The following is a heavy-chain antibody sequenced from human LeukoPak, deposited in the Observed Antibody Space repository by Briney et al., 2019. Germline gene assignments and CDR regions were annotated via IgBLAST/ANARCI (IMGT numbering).Heavy chain of an antibody. D-gene: IGHD3-22*01. CDR2: IRYDGSNK. CDR3: AKDPAYYYDSSGYWSGYFDY. J-gene: IGHJ4*02. V-gene: IGHV3-30*02. Sequence: GGSLRLSCAASGFTFSSYGMHWVRQAPGKGLEWVAFIRYDGSNKYYADSVKGRFTISRDNSKNTLYLQMNSLRAEDTAVYYCAKDPAYYYDSSGYWSGYFDYWGQGTLVTVSS. CDR1: GFTFSSYG.